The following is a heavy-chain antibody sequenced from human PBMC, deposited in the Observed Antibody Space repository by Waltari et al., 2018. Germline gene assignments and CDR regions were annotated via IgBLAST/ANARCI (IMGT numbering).Heavy chain of an antibody. Sequence: VQLVESGGDVLQPGGALRLTCSTAGFTFFNYEMNWVRQAPGKGLEWIAYISNSGSRTFYSDSVRGRFTISRDDAKNSVFLQMNDLRVDDSGLYYCTRGLVGAPGWGQGTLVTVSS. J-gene: IGHJ4*02. D-gene: IGHD1-26*01. CDR1: GFTFFNYE. V-gene: IGHV3-48*03. CDR3: TRGLVGAPG. CDR2: ISNSGSRT.